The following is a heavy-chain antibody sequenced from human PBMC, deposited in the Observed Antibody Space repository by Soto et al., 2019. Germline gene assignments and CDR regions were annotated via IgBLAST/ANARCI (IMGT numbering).Heavy chain of an antibody. D-gene: IGHD2-21*02. J-gene: IGHJ4*02. CDR3: ARGYCGGDCYRKTYYFDY. Sequence: XETLSLTCAVAGYSISSYCWSWIRQPPGKGLEWIGYIYYSGSTNCNPSLKSRVTISVDTSKNQVSLKLSSVTAADTAVYYCARGYCGGDCYRKTYYFDYWGQGALATVSS. V-gene: IGHV4-59*01. CDR1: GYSISSYC. CDR2: IYYSGST.